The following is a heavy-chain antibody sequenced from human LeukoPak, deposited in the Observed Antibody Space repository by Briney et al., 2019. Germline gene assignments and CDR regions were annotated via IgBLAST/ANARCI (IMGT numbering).Heavy chain of an antibody. CDR3: AKDFSKGLMSDGSGSYCPGYY. D-gene: IGHD3-10*01. V-gene: IGHV3-30*18. CDR1: GFTFSSYG. Sequence: GGSLRLSCAASGFTFSSYGMHWVRQAPGKGLEWVAVISYDGSNKYYADSVKGRFTISRDNSKNTLYLQMNSLRAEDTAVYYCAKDFSKGLMSDGSGSYCPGYYWGQGTLVTVSS. CDR2: ISYDGSNK. J-gene: IGHJ4*02.